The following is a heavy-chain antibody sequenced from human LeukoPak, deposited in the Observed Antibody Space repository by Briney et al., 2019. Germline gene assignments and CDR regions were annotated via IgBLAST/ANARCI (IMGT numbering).Heavy chain of an antibody. V-gene: IGHV4-4*09. CDR1: GGSISSYY. J-gene: IGHJ4*02. CDR2: IYTSGST. D-gene: IGHD6-13*01. Sequence: SETLSLTCTVSGGSISSYYWSWIRQPPGKGLEWIGYIYTSGSTNYNPSLKSRVTISVDTSKNQFSLKLSSVTAADTAAYYCARRSSSSWFDYWGQGTLVTVSS. CDR3: ARRSSSSWFDY.